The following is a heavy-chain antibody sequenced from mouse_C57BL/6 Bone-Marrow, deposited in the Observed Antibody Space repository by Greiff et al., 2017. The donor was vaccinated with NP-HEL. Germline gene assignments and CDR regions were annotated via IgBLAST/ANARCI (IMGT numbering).Heavy chain of an antibody. CDR3: ARHEDYYGSSWYFDV. CDR2: ISGGGGNT. CDR1: GFTFSSYT. J-gene: IGHJ1*03. D-gene: IGHD1-1*01. V-gene: IGHV5-9*01. Sequence: EVQGVESGGGLVKPGGSLKLSCAASGFTFSSYTMSWVRQTPEKRLEWVATISGGGGNTYYPDSVKGRFTISRDNAKNTLYLQMSSLRSEDTALYYCARHEDYYGSSWYFDVWGTGTTVTVSS.